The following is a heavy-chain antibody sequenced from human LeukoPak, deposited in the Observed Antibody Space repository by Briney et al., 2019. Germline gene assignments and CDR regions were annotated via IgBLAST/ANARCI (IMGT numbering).Heavy chain of an antibody. CDR1: GFTFRNYA. CDR2: IGSTDI. D-gene: IGHD1-7*01. CDR3: AKDATPGNSIWDYFAF. J-gene: IGHJ4*02. Sequence: PGGSLRLSCAASGFTFRNYAMSWVRQAPGKGLEWVSSIGSTDIYYADSVKGRFTVSRDNSKNTLYLHLNSLRAEDSAVYYCAKDATPGNSIWDYFAFWGQGTVVTVSS. V-gene: IGHV3-23*01.